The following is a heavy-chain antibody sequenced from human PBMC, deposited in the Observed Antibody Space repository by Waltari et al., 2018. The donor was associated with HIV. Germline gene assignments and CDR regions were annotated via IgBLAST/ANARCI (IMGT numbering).Heavy chain of an antibody. CDR3: AKDHPGNYYHIYGMDV. J-gene: IGHJ6*02. D-gene: IGHD3-3*02. CDR1: GCDFSKYV. CDR2: ISPASTNI. V-gene: IGHV3-23*01. Sequence: EEQLFESGGGLVQPGGSLRLSCAASGCDFSKYVMNWVRQAPGKGLEWVSGISPASTNIYYGDSVKGRFTIYRDNSRSTLYLQMNGLRAEDTATYYCAKDHPGNYYHIYGMDVWGQGTTVSVTS.